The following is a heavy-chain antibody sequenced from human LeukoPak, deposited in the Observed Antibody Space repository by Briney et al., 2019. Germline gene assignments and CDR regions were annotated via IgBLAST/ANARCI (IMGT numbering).Heavy chain of an antibody. CDR3: ARPGYYDKGWFDP. J-gene: IGHJ5*02. CDR1: GGSIVSYY. D-gene: IGHD3-22*01. Sequence: SETLSLTCTVSGGSIVSYYWSWIRQPPGKGLEWIGYIYYSGSTNYNPSLKSRVTISVDTSKNQFSLKLSSVTAADTAVYYCARPGYYDKGWFDPWGQGTLVTVSS. CDR2: IYYSGST. V-gene: IGHV4-59*08.